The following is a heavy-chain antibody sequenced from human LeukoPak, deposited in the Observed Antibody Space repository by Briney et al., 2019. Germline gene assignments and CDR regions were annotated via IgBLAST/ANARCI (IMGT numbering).Heavy chain of an antibody. CDR3: ATRSTIVVVPAAMDYYYYGMDV. D-gene: IGHD2-2*01. J-gene: IGHJ6*02. V-gene: IGHV1-8*01. CDR1: GDTFTTYD. Sequence: VKVSCKASGDTFTTYDINWVRQATGQGLEWMGWMNPNSGNTGYAQKFQGRVTMTRNPSITTAYMELSSLRSEDTAVYYCATRSTIVVVPAAMDYYYYGMDVWGQGTTVTVSS. CDR2: MNPNSGNT.